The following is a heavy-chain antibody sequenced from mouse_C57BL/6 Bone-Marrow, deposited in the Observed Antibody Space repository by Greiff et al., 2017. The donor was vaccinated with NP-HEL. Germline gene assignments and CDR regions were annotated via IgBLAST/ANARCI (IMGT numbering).Heavy chain of an antibody. V-gene: IGHV1-55*01. CDR3: AREGGYYPYWYFDV. Sequence: QVQLQQPGAELVKPGASVKMSCKASGYTFTSYWITWVKQRPGQGLEWIGDIYPGSGSTNYNEQFKSKATLTVDTSSSTAYMQLSSLTSEDSAVYYCAREGGYYPYWYFDVWGTGTTVTVSS. D-gene: IGHD2-3*01. CDR1: GYTFTSYW. CDR2: IYPGSGST. J-gene: IGHJ1*03.